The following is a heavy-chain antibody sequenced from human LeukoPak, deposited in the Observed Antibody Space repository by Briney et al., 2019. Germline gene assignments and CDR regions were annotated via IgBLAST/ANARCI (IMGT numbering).Heavy chain of an antibody. CDR3: ARDDGGETNWGSIDY. CDR2: IKYDGSEK. CDR1: EFTFSNYW. V-gene: IGHV3-7*05. D-gene: IGHD7-27*01. J-gene: IGHJ4*02. Sequence: GGSLRLSCAASEFTFSNYWVSWVRQAPGKGLEWVANIKYDGSEKYYEDSVKGRFTVSRDNAKNSLYLQMSSLRAEDTAVYYCARDDGGETNWGSIDYWGQGTVVTVSS.